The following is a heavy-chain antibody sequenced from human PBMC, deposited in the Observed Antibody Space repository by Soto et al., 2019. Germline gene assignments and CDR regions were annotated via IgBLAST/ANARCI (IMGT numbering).Heavy chain of an antibody. V-gene: IGHV3-21*01. CDR1: GFTFSSYS. CDR3: ARLLVTTKAKFAFDI. J-gene: IGHJ3*02. Sequence: EVQLVESGGGLVKPGGSLRLSCAASGFTFSSYSMNWVRQAPGKGLEWVSSISSSSSYIYYADSVKGRFTISRDNAKNSLYLRMNSRRAEDTAVYYCARLLVTTKAKFAFDIWGQGTMVTVSS. D-gene: IGHD3-22*01. CDR2: ISSSSSYI.